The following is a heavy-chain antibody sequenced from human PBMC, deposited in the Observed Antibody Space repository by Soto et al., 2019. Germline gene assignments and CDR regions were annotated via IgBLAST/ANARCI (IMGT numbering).Heavy chain of an antibody. J-gene: IGHJ4*02. D-gene: IGHD2-8*01. CDR1: VVSVSSVGYY. Sequence: SETVSLTCTFSVVSVSSVGYYCSWIRQHPWKGLEWIGYITYSGNTYYNPSLESRVTMSADTSKNQFSLKLSSVTAADTAVYFCVRGGSCTNGVSSVFDYWGQGTLVTVSS. CDR3: VRGGSCTNGVSSVFDY. V-gene: IGHV4-31*03. CDR2: ITYSGNT.